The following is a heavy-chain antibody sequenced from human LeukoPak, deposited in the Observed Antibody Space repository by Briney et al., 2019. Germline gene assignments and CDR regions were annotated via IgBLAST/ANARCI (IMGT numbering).Heavy chain of an antibody. Sequence: ASVKVSCKASGYTFTSYYMHWVRQAPGQGLEWMGIINPSGGSTSYAQKFQGRVTMTRDMSTSTVYMELSSLRSEDTAVYYCARGFKVAATQDPYYYYYYMDVWGKGTTVTVSS. D-gene: IGHD2-15*01. CDR3: ARGFKVAATQDPYYYYYYMDV. V-gene: IGHV1-46*01. J-gene: IGHJ6*03. CDR1: GYTFTSYY. CDR2: INPSGGST.